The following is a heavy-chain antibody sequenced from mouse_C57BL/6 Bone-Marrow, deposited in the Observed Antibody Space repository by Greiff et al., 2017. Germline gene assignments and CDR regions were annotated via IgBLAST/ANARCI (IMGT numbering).Heavy chain of an antibody. CDR2: IYPSDSET. V-gene: IGHV1-61*01. CDR3: ARRGYPYWYFDV. CDR1: GYTFTSYW. Sequence: QVQLQQPGAELVRPGSSVKLSCKASGYTFTSYWMDWVKQRPGQGLEWIGNIYPSDSETHYNQQFKDKATLTVDKSSSTAYMQLSSLTSEDSAVYYCARRGYPYWYFDVWGTGTTVTVSS. J-gene: IGHJ1*03.